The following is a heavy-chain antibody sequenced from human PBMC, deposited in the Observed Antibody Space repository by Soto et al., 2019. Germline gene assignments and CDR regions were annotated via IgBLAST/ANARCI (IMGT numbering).Heavy chain of an antibody. J-gene: IGHJ5*02. V-gene: IGHV4-61*01. Sequence: QVQLQESGPGVVKPSDTLSVTCTVSGGSVSSRSHFWSWIRQPPGGGMQWIGYIYYTGNTNYSPSPKRRSTLSVHTSRNPFSLSLSSVTAADTAIYYCARYDAESGSNKLDPWGQGTLVTVSS. CDR1: GGSVSSRSHF. CDR3: ARYDAESGSNKLDP. D-gene: IGHD5-12*01. CDR2: IYYTGNT.